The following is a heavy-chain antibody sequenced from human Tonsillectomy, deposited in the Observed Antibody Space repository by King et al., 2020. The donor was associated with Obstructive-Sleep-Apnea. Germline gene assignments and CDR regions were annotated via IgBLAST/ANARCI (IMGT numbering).Heavy chain of an antibody. D-gene: IGHD3-16*01. CDR2: IVGSGGDST. J-gene: IGHJ4*02. V-gene: IGHV3-23*04. CDR1: GFNINTYG. CDR3: ARRGDDYIWGDYFFDS. Sequence: VQLVESGGGLVQPGGSLRLSCAASGFNINTYGMSWVRQAPGKGLEWVSTIVGSGGDSTYYADSVRGRFTISRDASKSTLYLQMIRLRAEDTAVYYCARRGDDYIWGDYFFDSWGQGTSVTVSS.